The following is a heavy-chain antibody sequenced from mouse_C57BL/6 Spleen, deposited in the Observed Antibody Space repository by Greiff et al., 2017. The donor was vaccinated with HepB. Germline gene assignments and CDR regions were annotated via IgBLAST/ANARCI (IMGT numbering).Heavy chain of an antibody. Sequence: VQLQQSGAELVRPGASVKLSCKASGYTFTDYYINWVKQRPGQGLEWIARIYPGSGNTYYNEKFKGKATLTAEKSSSTAYMQLSSLTSEDSAVYFCARWLLRENFDYWGQGTTLTVSS. V-gene: IGHV1-76*01. D-gene: IGHD2-3*01. CDR2: IYPGSGNT. CDR1: GYTFTDYY. J-gene: IGHJ2*01. CDR3: ARWLLRENFDY.